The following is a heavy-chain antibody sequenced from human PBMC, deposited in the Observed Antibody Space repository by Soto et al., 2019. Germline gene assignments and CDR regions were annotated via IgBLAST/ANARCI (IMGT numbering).Heavy chain of an antibody. CDR1: GGSISSYY. CDR3: ARVPDY. D-gene: IGHD2-2*01. V-gene: IGHV4-59*12. CDR2: MYHSGST. Sequence: SETLSLTCTVSGGSISSYYWSWIRQPPGKGLEWIGYMYHSGSTYYNPSLKSRVTISIDRSKNQFSLKLSSVTAADTAVYYCARVPDYRGQGILVTVSS. J-gene: IGHJ4*02.